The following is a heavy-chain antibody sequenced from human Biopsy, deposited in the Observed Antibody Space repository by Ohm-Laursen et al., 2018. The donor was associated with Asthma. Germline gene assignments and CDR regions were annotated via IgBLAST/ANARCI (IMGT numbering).Heavy chain of an antibody. CDR2: ISPNSGDT. D-gene: IGHD2-15*01. J-gene: IGHJ4*02. V-gene: IGHV1-2*06. CDR1: GYTFAGYN. Sequence: ASVKVSCKASGYTFAGYNMYWVRQAPGQGLEWMGRISPNSGDTDFAQKFQGRVTLTRETSISTAYMELSGLRSDDTAVYFCARAGGSCYSGGGDCYAMFALWGQGTLVTVSS. CDR3: ARAGGSCYSGGGDCYAMFAL.